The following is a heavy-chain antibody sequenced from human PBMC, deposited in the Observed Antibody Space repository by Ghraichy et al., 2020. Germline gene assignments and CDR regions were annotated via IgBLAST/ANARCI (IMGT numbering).Heavy chain of an antibody. J-gene: IGHJ6*03. CDR3: ARDLYDDYMDV. V-gene: IGHV3-30*02. CDR2: IRYDESNI. CDR1: GLSLSRYG. Sequence: LSLTCAASGLSLSRYGIYWVRQAPGKGLDWVAFIRYDESNIFYGDSVKGRFSISRDISKNTVYLQMNNLRPEDTAVYFCARDLYDDYMDVWGKGTTVAVPS.